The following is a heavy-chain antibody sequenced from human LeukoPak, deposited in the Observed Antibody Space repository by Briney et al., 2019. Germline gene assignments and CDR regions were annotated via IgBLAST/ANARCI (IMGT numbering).Heavy chain of an antibody. Sequence: PPETLSLTRAVYGGSFSGYYWNWIRQPPGKGLEWIGEINHSGSTNYNPSLKSRVTISVDTSKNQFSLKLSSVTAPDTAVYYCARLVGGQWLVDYWGHRSMVTVSS. CDR2: INHSGST. CDR3: ARLVGGQWLVDY. D-gene: IGHD6-19*01. V-gene: IGHV4-34*01. CDR1: GGSFSGYY. J-gene: IGHJ4*01.